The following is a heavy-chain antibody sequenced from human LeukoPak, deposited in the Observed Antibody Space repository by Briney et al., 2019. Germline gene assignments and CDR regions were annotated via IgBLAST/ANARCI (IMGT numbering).Heavy chain of an antibody. D-gene: IGHD6-19*01. Sequence: SVKVSCRASGGTFSSYAISWVRQAPGQGLEWMGGIIPIFGTANYAQKFQGRVTITTDESTSTAYMELSSLRSEDTAVYYCARAGVAVAGTVHWYFDLWGRGTLVTVSS. V-gene: IGHV1-69*05. CDR2: IIPIFGTA. CDR1: GGTFSSYA. CDR3: ARAGVAVAGTVHWYFDL. J-gene: IGHJ2*01.